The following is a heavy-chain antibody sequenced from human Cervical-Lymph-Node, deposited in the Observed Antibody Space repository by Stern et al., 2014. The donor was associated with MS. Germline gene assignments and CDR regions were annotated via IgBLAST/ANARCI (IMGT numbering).Heavy chain of an antibody. J-gene: IGHJ4*02. D-gene: IGHD1-1*01. CDR3: ARASGTSLLGDY. V-gene: IGHV1-3*01. CDR2: INAGNGNT. Sequence: QVQLVQSGAEVKKPGASVKVSCKASGYTFTSYAMHWVRQAPGQRLEWVGWINAGNGNTKYSQKFQGRVTITRDTSASTAYMELSSMRSEDTAVYYCARASGTSLLGDYWGQGTLVTVSS. CDR1: GYTFTSYA.